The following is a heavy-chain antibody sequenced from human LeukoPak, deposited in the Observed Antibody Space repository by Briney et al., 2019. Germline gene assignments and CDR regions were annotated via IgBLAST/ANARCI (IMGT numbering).Heavy chain of an antibody. Sequence: SETLSLTCAVSGYSISSGYYWGWIRQPPGKGLEWIGSIYHSGSTYYNPSLKSRVTISVDTSKNQFSLKLSSVTAADTAVYYCARVGLWFGENSYYFDYWGQGTLVTVSS. D-gene: IGHD3-10*01. CDR3: ARVGLWFGENSYYFDY. CDR1: GYSISSGYY. V-gene: IGHV4-38-2*01. J-gene: IGHJ4*02. CDR2: IYHSGST.